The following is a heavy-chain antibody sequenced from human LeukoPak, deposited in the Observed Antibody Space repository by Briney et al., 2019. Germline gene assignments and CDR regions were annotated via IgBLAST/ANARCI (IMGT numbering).Heavy chain of an antibody. Sequence: SETLSLTCTVSGGSISSSSYYWGWIRQPPGKGLEWIGSIYYSGSTYYNPSLKSRVTISVDTSKNQFSLKLSSVTAADTAAYYCARHGPLGYCSSTSCYEAWFDPWGQGTLVTVSS. V-gene: IGHV4-39*01. CDR3: ARHGPLGYCSSTSCYEAWFDP. D-gene: IGHD2-2*01. CDR1: GGSISSSSYY. CDR2: IYYSGST. J-gene: IGHJ5*02.